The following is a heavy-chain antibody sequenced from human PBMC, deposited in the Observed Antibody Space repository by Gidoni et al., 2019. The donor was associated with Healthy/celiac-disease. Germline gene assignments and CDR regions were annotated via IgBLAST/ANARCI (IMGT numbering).Heavy chain of an antibody. CDR1: A. Sequence: AISWVRQAPGQGLEWMGRIIPILGIANYAQKFQGRVTITADKSTSTAYMELSSLRSEDTAVYYCARDGYSSGGGDYWGQGTLVTVSS. D-gene: IGHD6-19*01. CDR3: ARDGYSSGGGDY. CDR2: IIPILGIA. V-gene: IGHV1-69*04. J-gene: IGHJ4*02.